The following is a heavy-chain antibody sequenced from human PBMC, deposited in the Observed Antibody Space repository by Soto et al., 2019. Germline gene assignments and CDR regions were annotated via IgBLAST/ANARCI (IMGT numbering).Heavy chain of an antibody. CDR3: AKDIRYVFCSGEKKNAFDM. CDR2: ISWNSGSI. V-gene: IGHV3-9*01. D-gene: IGHD3-3*01. J-gene: IGHJ3*02. Sequence: EVQLVESGGGLVQPGRSLRLSCAASGFTFDDYAMHWVRQAPGKCREWVSVISWNSGSIGYADSVKGRFPISKHNAKNSLYLQMNSLRAEDTALYYCAKDIRYVFCSGEKKNAFDMWGQGTMVTVSS. CDR1: GFTFDDYA.